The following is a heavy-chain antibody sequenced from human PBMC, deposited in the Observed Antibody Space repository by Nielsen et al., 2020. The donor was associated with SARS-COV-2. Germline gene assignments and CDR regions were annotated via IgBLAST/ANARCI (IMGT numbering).Heavy chain of an antibody. CDR1: GFTFSSHW. D-gene: IGHD5-12*01. V-gene: IGHV3-7*01. CDR3: ARDSYIVPTNYYFDY. CDR2: IKHDGSEQ. J-gene: IGHJ4*02. Sequence: GEFLKISCAASGFTFSSHWMSWVRQAPGKGLEWLANIKHDGSEQYYVDSVKGRFTMSRDNAKNLLYLQMNSLRDDDTAVYYCARDSYIVPTNYYFDYWGQGALVTVSS.